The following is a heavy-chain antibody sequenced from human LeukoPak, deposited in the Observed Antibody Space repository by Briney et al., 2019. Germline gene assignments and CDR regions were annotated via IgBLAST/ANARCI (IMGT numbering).Heavy chain of an antibody. CDR1: GYSFTAFY. CDR3: ARAKYSSGWHDY. Sequence: GASVKVSCKASGYSFTAFYIHWVRQAPGQGLEWMGWIHPRSGETNYAYKFRGRVTMTRDTSISTAYMDLGSLGSDDTAVYYCARAKYSSGWHDYWGQGTLITVSS. V-gene: IGHV1-2*02. CDR2: IHPRSGET. J-gene: IGHJ4*02. D-gene: IGHD6-19*01.